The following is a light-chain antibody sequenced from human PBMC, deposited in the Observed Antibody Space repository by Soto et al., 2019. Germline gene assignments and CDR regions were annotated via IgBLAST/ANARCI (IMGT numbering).Light chain of an antibody. CDR2: EVS. CDR3: SSYAGSRYV. CDR1: SSDIGAYDY. V-gene: IGLV2-8*01. J-gene: IGLJ1*01. Sequence: QSVLTQPASPSGSPGQSITISCTGTSSDIGAYDYVSWFQQHPGKAPKLMIYEVSKRPSGVPDRFSGSKSGNTASLTVSGLQAEDEADYYCSSYAGSRYVFGTGTKVTV.